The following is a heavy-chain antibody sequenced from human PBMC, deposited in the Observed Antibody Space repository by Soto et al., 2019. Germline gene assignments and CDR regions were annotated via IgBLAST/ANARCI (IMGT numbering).Heavy chain of an antibody. CDR1: GFTFTSSA. V-gene: IGHV1-58*01. CDR2: IVVGSGNT. J-gene: IGHJ6*02. Sequence: GASVKVSCKASGFTFTSSAVQWVRQARGQRLEWIGWIVVGSGNTNYAQKFQERVTITRDMSTSTAYMELSSLRSEDTAVYYCAADEKYSSSSKFGDYYYYYGMDVWGQGTTVTVS. CDR3: AADEKYSSSSKFGDYYYYYGMDV. D-gene: IGHD6-6*01.